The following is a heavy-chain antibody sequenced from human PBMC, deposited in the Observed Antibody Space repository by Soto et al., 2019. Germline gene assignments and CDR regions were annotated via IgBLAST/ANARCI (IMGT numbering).Heavy chain of an antibody. CDR3: TRRPRYTSTGTGAF. D-gene: IGHD1-1*01. V-gene: IGHV3-74*01. CDR1: GLTFSMYW. J-gene: IGHJ4*02. Sequence: PGGSLRLSCAASGLTFSMYWMHWVRQVPGKGPEWVSRINDDGISTNYADSVKGRFTISRDNAKNTLYLQMNALRVEDTAVYYCTRRPRYTSTGTGAFWGQGTLVTVSS. CDR2: INDDGIST.